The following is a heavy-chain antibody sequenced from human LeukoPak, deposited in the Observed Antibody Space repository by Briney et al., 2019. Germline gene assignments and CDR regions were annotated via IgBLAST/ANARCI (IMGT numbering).Heavy chain of an antibody. Sequence: SETLSLTCTVSGGSISSYYWSWIRQPPGKGLEWIGYIYYSGSTNYNPSLKSRVTISVDTSKNQFSLKLSSVTAADTAVYYSARYLGSSSSWYDQTNWFDPWGQGTLVTVSS. CDR3: ARYLGSSSSWYDQTNWFDP. V-gene: IGHV4-59*01. J-gene: IGHJ5*02. CDR1: GGSISSYY. CDR2: IYYSGST. D-gene: IGHD6-13*01.